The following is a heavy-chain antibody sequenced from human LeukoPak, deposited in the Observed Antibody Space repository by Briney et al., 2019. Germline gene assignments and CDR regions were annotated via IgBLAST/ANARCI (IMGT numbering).Heavy chain of an antibody. CDR1: GGSISSYY. D-gene: IGHD3-22*01. CDR2: IYYSWST. CDR3: ARFCNYYDSSGYYYGFDP. V-gene: IGHV4-59*01. J-gene: IGHJ5*02. Sequence: PSETLSLTCTVSGGSISSYYWSWIRQPPRKGLEWVGYIYYSWSTNYNPSLPRRVTLSVDTPKNQFSLKLCSVTAADTAVYYCARFCNYYDSSGYYYGFDPWGQGTLVTVSS.